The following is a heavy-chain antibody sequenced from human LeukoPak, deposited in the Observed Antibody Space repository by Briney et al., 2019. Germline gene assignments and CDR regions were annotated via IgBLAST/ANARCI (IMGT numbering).Heavy chain of an antibody. CDR2: INHGGGA. D-gene: IGHD6-19*01. CDR1: GGSFSGYY. V-gene: IGHV4-34*01. J-gene: IGHJ6*04. CDR3: ARGGGSGWYHYYYGMDV. Sequence: SETLSLTCAVYGGSFSGYYWNWIRQPPGKGLEWIGEINHGGGANYNPSLKSRVTISVDTSKNQFSLKLSSVTAADTAVYYCARGGGSGWYHYYYGMDVWGKGTTVTVSS.